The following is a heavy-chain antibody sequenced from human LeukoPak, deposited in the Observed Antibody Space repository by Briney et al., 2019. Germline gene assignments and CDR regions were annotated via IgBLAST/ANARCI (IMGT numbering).Heavy chain of an antibody. Sequence: SETLSLTCTVSGASISPHYWTWIRQAPGRGLEWIGYVFYNGLTSYNASLRSRLILSVDTASNQVSLKLTSVTAAATAVYYCARSAGATLVGYWGQGTLVTVSS. J-gene: IGHJ4*02. CDR2: VFYNGLT. CDR1: GASISPHY. D-gene: IGHD1-26*01. V-gene: IGHV4-59*11. CDR3: ARSAGATLVGY.